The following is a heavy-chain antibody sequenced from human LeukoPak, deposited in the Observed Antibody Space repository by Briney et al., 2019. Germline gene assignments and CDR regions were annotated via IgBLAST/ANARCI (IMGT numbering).Heavy chain of an antibody. CDR1: GGTFSSYA. V-gene: IGHV1-69*04. Sequence: ASVKVSCKASGGTFSSYAISWVRQAPGQGLEWMGRIIPILGIANYAQKFQGRVTITADKSTSTAYMELSSLRSEDTAVYYCARGTALPGVDYWGQGTLVIVSS. CDR2: IIPILGIA. J-gene: IGHJ4*02. D-gene: IGHD3-10*01. CDR3: ARGTALPGVDY.